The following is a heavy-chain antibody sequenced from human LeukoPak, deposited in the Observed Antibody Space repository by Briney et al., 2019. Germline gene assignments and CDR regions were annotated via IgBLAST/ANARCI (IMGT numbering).Heavy chain of an antibody. J-gene: IGHJ4*02. CDR3: AKDGLRYYDSSGYRDY. V-gene: IGHV3-23*01. D-gene: IGHD3-22*01. CDR2: ISGSGGST. Sequence: GGSLRLSCAASGFTFSSYAMSWVRQAPGKGLEWVSAISGSGGSTYYADSVKGRFTTSRDNSKNTLYLQMNSLRAEDTAVYYCAKDGLRYYDSSGYRDYWGQGTLVTVSS. CDR1: GFTFSSYA.